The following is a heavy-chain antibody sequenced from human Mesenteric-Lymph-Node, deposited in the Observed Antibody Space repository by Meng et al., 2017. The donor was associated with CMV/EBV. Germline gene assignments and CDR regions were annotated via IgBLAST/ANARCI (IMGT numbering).Heavy chain of an antibody. J-gene: IGHJ4*02. Sequence: GGSFSVYDWRWLRQPPGKGLEWLGDINHSGSTNSHPSLKSRVTISVDTSKNQFSLKLSSVTAADTAVYYCARGNHYGILTGYSFDYWGQGTLVTVSS. D-gene: IGHD3-9*01. CDR2: INHSGST. V-gene: IGHV4-34*01. CDR3: ARGNHYGILTGYSFDY. CDR1: GGSFSVYD.